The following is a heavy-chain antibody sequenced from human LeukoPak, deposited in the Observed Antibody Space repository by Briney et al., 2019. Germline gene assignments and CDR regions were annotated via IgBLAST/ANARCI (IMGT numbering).Heavy chain of an antibody. CDR3: ARDVGSNNCEN. CDR1: GYTFTGYD. J-gene: IGHJ4*02. D-gene: IGHD2-2*01. CDR2: INPNSGGT. Sequence: ASVKVSCKASGYTFTGYDIHWLRQAPGQGLEWMGRINPNSGGTKYAQKFQGRVTMTRDTSITTAYMELSRLRSDDTAVYYCARDVGSNNCENWGQGTLVTVSS. V-gene: IGHV1-2*06.